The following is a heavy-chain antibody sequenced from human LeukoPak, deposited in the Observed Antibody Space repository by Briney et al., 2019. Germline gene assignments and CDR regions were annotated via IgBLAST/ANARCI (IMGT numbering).Heavy chain of an antibody. V-gene: IGHV4-34*01. Sequence: SETLSLTCAVYGGSFSGYYWSWIRQPPGKGLEWIGEINHSGGTNYNPSLKSRVTISVDTSKNQFSLKLSSVTAADTAMYYCARGGGYSYGYFPDWGQGTLVTVSS. CDR2: INHSGGT. CDR3: ARGGGYSYGYFPD. CDR1: GGSFSGYY. J-gene: IGHJ4*02. D-gene: IGHD5-18*01.